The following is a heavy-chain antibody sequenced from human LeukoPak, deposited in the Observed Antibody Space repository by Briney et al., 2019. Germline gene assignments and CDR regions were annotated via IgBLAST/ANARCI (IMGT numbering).Heavy chain of an antibody. D-gene: IGHD6-19*01. CDR1: GGSISTSNYY. CDR2: IFYSGST. CDR3: ARLSGGWYTAFDI. V-gene: IGHV4-39*07. Sequence: SETLSLTCTVSGGSISTSNYYWGWIRQPPGKGLEWIGNIFYSGSTYYSPSLKSRVTMSVDTSKNQFSLKLSSVTAADTAVYYCARLSGGWYTAFDIWGQGTMVTVSS. J-gene: IGHJ3*02.